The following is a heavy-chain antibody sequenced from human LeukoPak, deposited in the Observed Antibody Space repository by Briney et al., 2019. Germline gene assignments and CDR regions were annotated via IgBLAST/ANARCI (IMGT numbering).Heavy chain of an antibody. CDR1: GFTFSNAW. V-gene: IGHV3-15*01. D-gene: IGHD6-25*01. J-gene: IGHJ4*02. CDR3: SKYQLPHIAAIAS. Sequence: GGSLRLSCAASGFTFSNAWMNWVRQAPGKGLEWVGRIKSETDGGTTDYAAPVKGRFAISRDDSKNTLYLEVNSLKTEDTAVYCCSKYQLPHIAAIASWGQGTLVTVSS. CDR2: IKSETDGGTT.